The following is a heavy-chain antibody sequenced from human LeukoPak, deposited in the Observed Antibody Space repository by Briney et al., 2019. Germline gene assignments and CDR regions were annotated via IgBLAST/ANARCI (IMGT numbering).Heavy chain of an antibody. CDR3: AREYNL. D-gene: IGHD1-1*01. J-gene: IGHJ2*01. Sequence: GGSLRLSCAASGFTFNSYAMNWVRQAPGKGLEWVSAISGISASGGSTYYADSVKGRFTISRDNSKNTLYLQMNSLRAEDTAVYYCAREYNLWGRGTLVTVSS. CDR2: ISGISASGGST. V-gene: IGHV3-23*01. CDR1: GFTFNSYA.